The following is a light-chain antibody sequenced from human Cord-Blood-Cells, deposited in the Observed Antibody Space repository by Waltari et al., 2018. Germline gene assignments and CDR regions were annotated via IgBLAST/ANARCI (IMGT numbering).Light chain of an antibody. CDR3: SSYAGSNNFPYV. CDR2: EVS. CDR1: SSDVGGYNY. Sequence: QSALTQPPSASGSPGQSVTISCSGTSSDVGGYNYVSWYQQHPGKAPKLMIYEVSKLPSGFPDRFSGSKSGNTASLTVSGLQAEDEADYYCSSYAGSNNFPYVFGTGTKVTVL. J-gene: IGLJ1*01. V-gene: IGLV2-8*01.